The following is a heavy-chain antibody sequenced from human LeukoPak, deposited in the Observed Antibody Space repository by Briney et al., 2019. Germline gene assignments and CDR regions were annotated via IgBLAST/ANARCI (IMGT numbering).Heavy chain of an antibody. CDR2: MNPVSGNA. Sequence: ASVKVSCKASGYTFTNFDINWARQAPGQGLEWMGWMNPVSGNAGSAQKFQGRVTLTRDTSITTAYMELTSLRSDDTAFYYCARAPMGAAPLYWGQGTLVTVSS. CDR3: ARAPMGAAPLY. V-gene: IGHV1-8*01. J-gene: IGHJ4*02. CDR1: GYTFTNFD. D-gene: IGHD6-6*01.